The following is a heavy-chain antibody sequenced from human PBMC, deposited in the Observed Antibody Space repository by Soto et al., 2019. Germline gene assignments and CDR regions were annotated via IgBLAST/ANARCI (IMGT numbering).Heavy chain of an antibody. CDR1: GFTFSSYA. Sequence: EVRLLESGGGLLQPGGSLRLSCAASGFTFSSYAMSWVRQAPGKGLEWVSAMSGSGGSTYYADSVKGRFTISRDNSKNTLYLQMNRLRAEDTAVYYCAKEKRDGYSSGWAVDYWGQGTLVTVSS. J-gene: IGHJ4*02. V-gene: IGHV3-23*01. CDR2: MSGSGGST. D-gene: IGHD6-19*01. CDR3: AKEKRDGYSSGWAVDY.